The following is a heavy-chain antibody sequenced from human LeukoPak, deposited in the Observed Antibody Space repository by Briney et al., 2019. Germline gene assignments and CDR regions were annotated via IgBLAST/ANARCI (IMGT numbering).Heavy chain of an antibody. V-gene: IGHV4-59*08. D-gene: IGHD6-13*01. Sequence: SETLPLTCTVSGGSISSYYWSWIRQPPGKGLEWIGYIYYSGSTNYNPSLKSRVTISVDTSKNQFSLKLGSVTAADTAVYYCARSWTRIAAANYYYYGMDVWGQGTSVTLSS. CDR3: ARSWTRIAAANYYYYGMDV. CDR2: IYYSGST. J-gene: IGHJ6*02. CDR1: GGSISSYY.